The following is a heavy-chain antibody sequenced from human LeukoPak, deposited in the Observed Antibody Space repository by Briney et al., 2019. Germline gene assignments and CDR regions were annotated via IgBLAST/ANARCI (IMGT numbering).Heavy chain of an antibody. D-gene: IGHD6-19*01. CDR1: GFTFSSYA. V-gene: IGHV3-23*01. CDR3: ARAYSSGWWGGY. J-gene: IGHJ4*02. CDR2: ISGSGGST. Sequence: GGSLRLSCAASGFTFSSYAMSWVRQAPGKGLEWVSAISGSGGSTYYADSVKGRFTISRDNSKNTLYLQMNSLRAEDTAVYYCARAYSSGWWGGYWGQGTLVTVSS.